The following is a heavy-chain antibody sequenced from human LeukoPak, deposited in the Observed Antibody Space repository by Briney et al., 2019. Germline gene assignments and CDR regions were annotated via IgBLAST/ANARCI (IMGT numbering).Heavy chain of an antibody. J-gene: IGHJ6*03. CDR3: ARVRLPPYYYYYYYMDV. V-gene: IGHV4-39*01. D-gene: IGHD5-18*01. CDR2: FNHSGST. CDR1: NASISSNTYY. Sequence: SETLSLTCTVSNASISSNTYYRAWIRQPPGKGLEWIGEFNHSGSTNYNPSLKSRVTISVDTSKNQFSLKLTSVTAADTAVYYCARVRLPPYYYYYYYMDVWGKGTTVTVSS.